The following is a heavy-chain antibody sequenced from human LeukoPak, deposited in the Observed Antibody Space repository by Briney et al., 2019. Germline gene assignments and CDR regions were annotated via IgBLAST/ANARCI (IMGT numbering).Heavy chain of an antibody. CDR3: AREGSGSTSGYYFDY. Sequence: GGSLRLSCAAPGFTFSSYSMNWVRQAPGKGLEWVSSISSSSSYIYYADSVKGRFTISRDNAKNSLYLQMNSLRAEDTAVYYCAREGSGSTSGYYFDYWGQGTLVTVSS. CDR2: ISSSSSYI. D-gene: IGHD3-10*01. CDR1: GFTFSSYS. J-gene: IGHJ4*02. V-gene: IGHV3-21*01.